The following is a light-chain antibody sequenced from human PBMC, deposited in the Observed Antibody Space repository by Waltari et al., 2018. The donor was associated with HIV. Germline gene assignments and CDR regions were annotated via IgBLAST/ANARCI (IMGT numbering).Light chain of an antibody. Sequence: QSALTQPASVSGSPGQSISISCSGTDTDIVAYDFVSWYQQHPGSPPKLIIFDATNRPSLLSDRLSASKFGTTASLTIAGLQDDDEADYFCSSYTTSKTYVFGSGTRVTVL. CDR2: DAT. CDR1: DTDIVAYDF. V-gene: IGLV2-14*03. J-gene: IGLJ1*01. CDR3: SSYTTSKTYV.